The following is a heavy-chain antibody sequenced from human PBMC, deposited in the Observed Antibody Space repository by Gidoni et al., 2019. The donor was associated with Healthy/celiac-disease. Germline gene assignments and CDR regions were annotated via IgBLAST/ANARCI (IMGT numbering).Heavy chain of an antibody. CDR2: INHSGST. D-gene: IGHD2-15*01. V-gene: IGHV4-34*01. J-gene: IGHJ5*02. Sequence: QVQLQQWGAGLLKPSETLSLTCAVYGGSFRGSYWSWIRQPPGKGLAWIGEINHSGSTNYNPSLKSRVTISVDTSNNQFSLKLSSVTAADTAVYYCARGWKVGVPKRYCSGGSCYWLDPWGQGTLVTVSS. CDR1: GGSFRGSY. CDR3: ARGWKVGVPKRYCSGGSCYWLDP.